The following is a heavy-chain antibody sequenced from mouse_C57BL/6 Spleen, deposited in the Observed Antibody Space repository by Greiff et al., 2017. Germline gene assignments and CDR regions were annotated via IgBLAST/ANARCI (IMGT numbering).Heavy chain of an antibody. CDR3: ASRDDYDNYFDY. CDR2: IDPADGNT. V-gene: IGHV14-3*01. Sequence: EVQLQQSVAELVRPGASVKLSCTASGFTIKNTYMHWVKQRPEQGLEWIGRIDPADGNTKYAPKFQGKATITASTSSNTASLQRSSLTSEDTAIYYGASRDDYDNYFDYWGQGTTRTVSS. CDR1: GFTIKNTY. J-gene: IGHJ2*01. D-gene: IGHD2-4*01.